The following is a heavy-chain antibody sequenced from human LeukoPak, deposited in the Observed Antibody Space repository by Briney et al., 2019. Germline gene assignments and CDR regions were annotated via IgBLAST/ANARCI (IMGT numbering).Heavy chain of an antibody. D-gene: IGHD5-12*01. CDR3: ARAAYSGYDRLDY. Sequence: GGSLRLSCAASGFTFSSYGMSWVRQAPGEGLGWVSSISSSRSYIYYAYSVKGRFTISRDNAKNSLYLQMNSLRAEDTAVYYCARAAYSGYDRLDYWGQGTLVTVSS. CDR2: ISSSRSYI. CDR1: GFTFSSYG. V-gene: IGHV3-21*01. J-gene: IGHJ4*02.